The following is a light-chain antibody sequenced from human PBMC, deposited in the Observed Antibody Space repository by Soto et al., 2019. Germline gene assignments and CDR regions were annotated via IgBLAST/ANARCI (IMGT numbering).Light chain of an antibody. J-gene: IGKJ2*01. V-gene: IGKV1-39*01. CDR3: QQSYSTPDT. Sequence: DIQMTQSPSSRSASVGDRVTITCRASQSISSYLHWSQQKPGKAPKLLIYAASSLQSGVPSRFSGSGYGTDFTLTSSSLQPEDFATYYWQQSYSTPDTFGQGTELEIK. CDR1: QSISSY. CDR2: AAS.